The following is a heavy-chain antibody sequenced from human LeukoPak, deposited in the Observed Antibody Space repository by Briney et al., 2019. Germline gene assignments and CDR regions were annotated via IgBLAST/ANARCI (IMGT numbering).Heavy chain of an antibody. D-gene: IGHD3-10*01. CDR3: ARARSDYDFWSGYGSGSYYKY. CDR1: GGSFSGYY. CDR2: INHSGST. V-gene: IGHV4-34*01. Sequence: SETLSLTCAVYGGSFSGYYWSWIRQPPGKGLEWIGEINHSGSTNYNPSLESRVTISVDTSKNQFSLKLSSVTAADTAVYYCARARSDYDFWSGYGSGSYYKYWGQGTLVTVSS. J-gene: IGHJ4*02.